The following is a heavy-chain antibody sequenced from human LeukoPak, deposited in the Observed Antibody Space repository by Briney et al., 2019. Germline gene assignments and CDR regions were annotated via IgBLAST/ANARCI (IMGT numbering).Heavy chain of an antibody. J-gene: IGHJ3*02. V-gene: IGHV1-24*01. D-gene: IGHD3-10*01. CDR1: GYTLTELS. Sequence: ASVTVSCTVSGYTLTELSMHWVRQVPGKGLEWMGGFDPEDGETIYAQKFQGRVTMTEDTSTDTAYMELSSLRSEDTAVYYCATVYYYGSGGDAFDIWGQGTMVTVSS. CDR3: ATVYYYGSGGDAFDI. CDR2: FDPEDGET.